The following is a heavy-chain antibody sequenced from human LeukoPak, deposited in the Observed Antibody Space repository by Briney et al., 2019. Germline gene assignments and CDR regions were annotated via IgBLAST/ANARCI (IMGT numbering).Heavy chain of an antibody. CDR3: ARVMGGSYLDY. CDR2: ISAYNGNT. CDR1: GYSFTSFP. V-gene: IGHV1-18*01. Sequence: ASVKVSCKASGYSFTSFPIIWVRQAPGQGLEWMGWISAYNGNTNYAQKLQGRVTMTTDTSTSTAFMELRSLTSDDTAVYYCARVMGGSYLDYWRQGTLVTVSS. D-gene: IGHD3-16*02. J-gene: IGHJ4*02.